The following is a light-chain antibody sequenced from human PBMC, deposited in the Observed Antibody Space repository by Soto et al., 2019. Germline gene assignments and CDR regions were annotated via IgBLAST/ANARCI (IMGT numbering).Light chain of an antibody. CDR1: SRDVGGYNY. J-gene: IGLJ2*01. Sequence: QSALTQPASVSGSPGQSITISCTGTSRDVGGYNYVSWYQQHPGKAPKLMIYEVSSRPSGVSNRFSGSKSDNTASLTISGLQAEDEAEYYCSSYSSSTTLFGGGTKVTVL. V-gene: IGLV2-14*01. CDR3: SSYSSSTTL. CDR2: EVS.